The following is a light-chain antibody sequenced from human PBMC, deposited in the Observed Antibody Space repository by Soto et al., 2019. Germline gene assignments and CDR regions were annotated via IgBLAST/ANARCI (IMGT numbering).Light chain of an antibody. Sequence: EIVLTQSPATLSLSPGERATVSCRASQSVYGLLAWFQQKPGQVPRLLIYDAATMATGIPARFSGSGYGTDFTLTISSLEPEDFAVYFCQQRANLWTFGQGTRVQIK. CDR1: QSVYGL. CDR2: DAA. V-gene: IGKV3-11*01. J-gene: IGKJ1*01. CDR3: QQRANLWT.